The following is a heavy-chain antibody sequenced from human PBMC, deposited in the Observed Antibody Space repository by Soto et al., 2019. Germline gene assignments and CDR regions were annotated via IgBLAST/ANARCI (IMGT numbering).Heavy chain of an antibody. CDR3: AARRRWLQPLDY. CDR1: GGSFSGYY. Sequence: SETLSLTCAVYGGSFSGYYWSWIRQPPGKGLEWFGKFNLIGTPTYTPSLKIRVTLSFDTSKNHFSLKLSSVTAADTAVYYCAARRRWLQPLDYWGQGTLVTVSS. D-gene: IGHD5-12*01. V-gene: IGHV4-34*01. J-gene: IGHJ4*02. CDR2: FNLIGTP.